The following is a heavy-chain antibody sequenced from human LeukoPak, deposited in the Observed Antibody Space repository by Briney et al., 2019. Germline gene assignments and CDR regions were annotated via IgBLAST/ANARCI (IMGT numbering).Heavy chain of an antibody. D-gene: IGHD3-16*01. V-gene: IGHV4-59*01. CDR2: IYYSGST. Sequence: SSETPSLTCTVSGGSISSYYWSWIRQPPGKGLEWIGYIYYSGSTNYNPSLKSRVTISVDTSKNQFSLKLSSVTAADTAVYYCARGGGSWFDPWGQGTLVTVSS. J-gene: IGHJ5*02. CDR3: ARGGGSWFDP. CDR1: GGSISSYY.